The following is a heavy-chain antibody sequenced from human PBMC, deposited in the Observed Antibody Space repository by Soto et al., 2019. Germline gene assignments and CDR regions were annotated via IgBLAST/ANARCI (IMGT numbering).Heavy chain of an antibody. V-gene: IGHV4-59*01. D-gene: IGHD3-3*01. Sequence: PSETLSLTCTVSGGSIGNYYCSWIRQPPGKGLEWIGYIHYSGSTWYNPSLKSRVTISVDKSRNQFSLKLSSVTAADTAVYFCAKNLYGYYVNPDIWGQGTMVTVS. CDR3: AKNLYGYYVNPDI. J-gene: IGHJ3*02. CDR1: GGSIGNYY. CDR2: IHYSGST.